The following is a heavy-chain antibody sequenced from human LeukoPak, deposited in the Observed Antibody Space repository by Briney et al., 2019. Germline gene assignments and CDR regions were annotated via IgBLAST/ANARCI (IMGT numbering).Heavy chain of an antibody. D-gene: IGHD3-10*01. CDR1: GGSISSSSYY. Sequence: KPSETLSLTCTVSGGSISSSSYYWGWIRQPPGKGLEWIGSIYYSGSTYYDPSLKSRVTMSLDTSKNQFSLKLTSVTAADTALYFCARYDLRPGSSDAFDFWGQGTKVTVSS. CDR2: IYYSGST. J-gene: IGHJ3*01. V-gene: IGHV4-39*07. CDR3: ARYDLRPGSSDAFDF.